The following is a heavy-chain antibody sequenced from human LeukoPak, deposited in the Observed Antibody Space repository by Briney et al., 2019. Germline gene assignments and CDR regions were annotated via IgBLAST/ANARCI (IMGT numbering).Heavy chain of an antibody. CDR1: GGSFSGYY. V-gene: IGHV4-34*01. CDR2: INHSGST. J-gene: IGHJ6*03. D-gene: IGHD3-10*01. Sequence: SETLSLTCAVYGGSFSGYYWSWIRQPPGKGLEWIGEINHSGSTNYNPSLKSRVTISVDTSKNQFSLKLSSVTAADTAVYYCARQGRLDYYGSGSYFGHMDVWGKGTTVTISS. CDR3: ARQGRLDYYGSGSYFGHMDV.